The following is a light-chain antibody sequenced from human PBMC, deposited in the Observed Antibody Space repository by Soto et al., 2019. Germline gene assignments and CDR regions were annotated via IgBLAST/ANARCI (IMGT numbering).Light chain of an antibody. CDR1: QSVTSSY. CDR2: GAS. CDR3: QQYGRAPRT. V-gene: IGKV3-20*01. Sequence: EIVLTQSPGTLSLSPGERATLFCRASQSVTSSYLAWYQQKPGQAPRLLIYGASSRATGIPDRFSGSGSGTDFTLTLSRLEPEDFAVYYCQQYGRAPRTFGQGTKVEIK. J-gene: IGKJ1*01.